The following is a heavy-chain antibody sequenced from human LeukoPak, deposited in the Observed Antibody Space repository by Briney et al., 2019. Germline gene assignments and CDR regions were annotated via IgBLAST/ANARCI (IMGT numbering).Heavy chain of an antibody. CDR3: ARLPPHYHYYMDV. J-gene: IGHJ6*03. V-gene: IGHV4-39*01. Sequence: SETLSLTCTVSGDSISSRTYYWGWIRQPPGKGLEWIGSTYYSGGTYYNPSLKSRVTISVDTSKNQFSLKLSSVTAADTAVYYCARLPPHYHYYMDVWGKGTTVTIPS. CDR1: GDSISSRTYY. CDR2: TYYSGGT.